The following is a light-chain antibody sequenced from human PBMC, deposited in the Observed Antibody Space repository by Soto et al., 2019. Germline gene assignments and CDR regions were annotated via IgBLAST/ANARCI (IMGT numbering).Light chain of an antibody. J-gene: IGKJ1*01. CDR3: QSNYILPWT. Sequence: DIQVTQSPPSLSASVGDRVTITCRTSQYISNYLNWYQHKVGKAPQLLIYSASTLQMGVPSRFSGSASGTEFTLTISSLQPDDYASYYCQSNYILPWTFSQGTKVE. V-gene: IGKV1-39*01. CDR2: SAS. CDR1: QYISNY.